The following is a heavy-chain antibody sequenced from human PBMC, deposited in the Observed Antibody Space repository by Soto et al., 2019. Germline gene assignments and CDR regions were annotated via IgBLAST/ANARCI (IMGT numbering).Heavy chain of an antibody. CDR1: GFTFSSYA. CDR2: ISGSGGST. Sequence: GGSLRLSCAASGFTFSSYAMSWVRQAPGKGLEWVSAISGSGGSTYYADSVKGRFTISRDNSKNTLYLQMNSLRAEDTAVYYCAKFKADCTNGVCYTLGGEIYYYYGMDVWGQGTTVTVSS. D-gene: IGHD2-8*01. CDR3: AKFKADCTNGVCYTLGGEIYYYYGMDV. J-gene: IGHJ6*02. V-gene: IGHV3-23*01.